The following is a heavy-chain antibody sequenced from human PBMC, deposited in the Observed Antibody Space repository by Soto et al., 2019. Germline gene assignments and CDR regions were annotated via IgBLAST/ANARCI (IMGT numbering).Heavy chain of an antibody. V-gene: IGHV3-23*01. CDR2: ISTTGGTT. J-gene: IGHJ4*02. Sequence: EVQLLESGGGLVQPGGSLRLSCAASGFTFSSYAMSWVRQAPGKGLEWVSIISTTGGTTYYADSVKGRFTISRDNSENTLYLQMNGLRAEDTAVYYCAMGAPGRGRIDYCGQGTLVTVSS. CDR1: GFTFSSYA. D-gene: IGHD1-26*01. CDR3: AMGAPGRGRIDY.